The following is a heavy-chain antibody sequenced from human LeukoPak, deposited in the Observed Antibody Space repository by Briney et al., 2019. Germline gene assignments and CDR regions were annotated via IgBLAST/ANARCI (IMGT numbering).Heavy chain of an antibody. J-gene: IGHJ4*02. CDR2: ISYDGKNR. D-gene: IGHD6-19*01. Sequence: PGGSLRLSCAASGFTFRSYGMHWVRQAPGKGLEWVGAISYDGKNRYYGDSVKGRFTISRDNSKNTLFLEMNSLRAEDTAVYYCSKDQAPKYSSGWFDYWGQGTLVTVSS. CDR3: SKDQAPKYSSGWFDY. CDR1: GFTFRSYG. V-gene: IGHV3-30*18.